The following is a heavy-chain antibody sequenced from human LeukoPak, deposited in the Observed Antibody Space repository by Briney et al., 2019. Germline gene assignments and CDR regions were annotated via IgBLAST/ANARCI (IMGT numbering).Heavy chain of an antibody. CDR3: ARWPRGNEPDY. Sequence: ASVKVSCKASGYTFSRYDINWVRQATGQGLEWMGWMNPNSGDTGYAQKFQGRVTITRNTSISTAYRELSSLRSEDTAVYYCARWPRGNEPDYWGQGTLVT. J-gene: IGHJ4*02. V-gene: IGHV1-8*03. D-gene: IGHD1-1*01. CDR2: MNPNSGDT. CDR1: GYTFSRYD.